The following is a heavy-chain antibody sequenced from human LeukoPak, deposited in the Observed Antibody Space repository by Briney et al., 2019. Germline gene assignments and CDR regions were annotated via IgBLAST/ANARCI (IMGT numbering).Heavy chain of an antibody. V-gene: IGHV3-21*01. CDR3: ARELGGPYYFDY. J-gene: IGHJ4*02. CDR1: GFTFSSYA. Sequence: PGGSLRLSCAASGFTFSSYAMNWVRQAPGKGLEWVSSISSSSSYIYYADSVKGRFTISRDNAKNSLYLQMNSLRAEDTAVYYCARELGGPYYFDYWGQGTLVTVSS. D-gene: IGHD3-16*01. CDR2: ISSSSSYI.